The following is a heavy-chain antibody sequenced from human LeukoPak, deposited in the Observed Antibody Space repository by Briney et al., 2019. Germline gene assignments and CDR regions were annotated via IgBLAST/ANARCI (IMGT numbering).Heavy chain of an antibody. V-gene: IGHV3-23*01. D-gene: IGHD3-10*01. Sequence: QPGGSLRLSCAASGCTFSSYAMSWVRQAPGKGLEWVSAISGSGGSTYYADSVKGRFTISRDNSKNTVYLQMTSLRVEDTAEYYCAKTFYSGSGSELPHHWGQGTLVTVSS. J-gene: IGHJ1*01. CDR3: AKTFYSGSGSELPHH. CDR1: GCTFSSYA. CDR2: ISGSGGST.